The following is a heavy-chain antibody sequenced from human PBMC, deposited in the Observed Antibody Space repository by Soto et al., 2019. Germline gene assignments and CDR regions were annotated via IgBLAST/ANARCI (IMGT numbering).Heavy chain of an antibody. V-gene: IGHV3-64*02. CDR3: AREIGRLIVGYLNY. Sequence: EVQLVESGEGLVQPGGSLRLSCEASGFTFSSYAMHWVRQAPGKGLEYVSAISSNGGSTYYADSVKGRFTISRDNSKNTLYLQMGRLRAEDMAVYYCAREIGRLIVGYLNYWGQGTLVTVSS. J-gene: IGHJ4*02. D-gene: IGHD3-22*01. CDR2: ISSNGGST. CDR1: GFTFSSYA.